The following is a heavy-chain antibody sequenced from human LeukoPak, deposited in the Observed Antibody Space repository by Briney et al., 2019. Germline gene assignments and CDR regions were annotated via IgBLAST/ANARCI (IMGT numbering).Heavy chain of an antibody. Sequence: ASETLSLTCTVSGGSISSYYWSWIRQPPGKGLEWIGYIYYSGSTNDNPSLKSRVTISVDTSKNQFSLKLSSVTAADTAVYYCARGGKEMATITTFDYWGQGTLVTVSS. V-gene: IGHV4-59*01. J-gene: IGHJ4*02. CDR2: IYYSGST. CDR3: ARGGKEMATITTFDY. D-gene: IGHD5-24*01. CDR1: GGSISSYY.